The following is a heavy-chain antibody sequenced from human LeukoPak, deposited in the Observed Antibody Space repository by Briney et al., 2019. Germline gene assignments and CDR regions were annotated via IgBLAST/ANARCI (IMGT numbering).Heavy chain of an antibody. J-gene: IGHJ4*02. CDR2: ISTDGSTT. CDR3: ARGTSTYGDRRDY. Sequence: GGSLRLSCEASGFTFSSHLMHWVRQAPGKGLVWVSRISTDGSTTIYADSVKGRFTISRDNAKNTLYLQMNSLRAEDTAVYYCARGTSTYGDRRDYWGQGTLVTVSS. V-gene: IGHV3-74*01. D-gene: IGHD4-17*01. CDR1: GFTFSSHL.